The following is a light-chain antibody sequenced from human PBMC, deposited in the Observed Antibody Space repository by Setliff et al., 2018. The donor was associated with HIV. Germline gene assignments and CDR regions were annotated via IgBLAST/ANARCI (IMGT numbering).Light chain of an antibody. CDR1: NSNIGKNY. Sequence: QSVLTQPPSVSAAPGQKVTISCSGRNSNIGKNYVSWYQQLPGTAPKLLIYDNNKRPLGIPDRFSGSKSGTSATLGITGLQTGDEADYYCGTWDSSLSAYVFGAGTKVTVL. CDR2: DNN. CDR3: GTWDSSLSAYV. J-gene: IGLJ1*01. V-gene: IGLV1-51*01.